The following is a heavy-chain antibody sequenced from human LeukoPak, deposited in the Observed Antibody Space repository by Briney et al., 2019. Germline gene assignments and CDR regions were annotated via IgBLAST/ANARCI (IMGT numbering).Heavy chain of an antibody. D-gene: IGHD3-22*01. Sequence: GRSLRLSCAASGFTFSSYGMHWVRQAPGKGLEWVAVISYDGSNKYYADSVKGRFTISRDNSKNTLYLRMNSLRAEDTAVYYCAKDYYDSSGYYNWGQGTLVTVSS. CDR2: ISYDGSNK. V-gene: IGHV3-30*18. CDR3: AKDYYDSSGYYN. J-gene: IGHJ4*02. CDR1: GFTFSSYG.